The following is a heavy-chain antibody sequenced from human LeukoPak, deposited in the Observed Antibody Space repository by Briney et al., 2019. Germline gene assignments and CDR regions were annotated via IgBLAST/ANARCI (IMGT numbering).Heavy chain of an antibody. CDR2: ISYDGSNK. CDR3: ATAGPGKAYAFDI. Sequence: GGSLRLSCAASGFTFSTYAMSWVRQAPGKGLEWVTVISYDGSNKFYADSVKGRFTISRDNSKNTVYVQMNSLRAEDTAGYYCATAGPGKAYAFDIWGQGTMVTVSS. CDR1: GFTFSTYA. J-gene: IGHJ3*02. V-gene: IGHV3-30-3*01.